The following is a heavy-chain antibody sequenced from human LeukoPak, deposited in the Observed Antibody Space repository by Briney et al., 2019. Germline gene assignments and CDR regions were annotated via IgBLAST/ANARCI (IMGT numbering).Heavy chain of an antibody. J-gene: IGHJ4*02. V-gene: IGHV3-21*06. CDR3: ARDRPTGASRVFVVQ. CDR1: GFTFSTYA. D-gene: IGHD2-21*01. Sequence: GGSLRLSCTASGFTFSTYAMTWVRQAPGKGLEWISSMSSGSSYICYADSVRGRFTISRDNTKNSLYLEMNNLRGEDTAIYYCARDRPTGASRVFVVQWGQGTPVTVSS. CDR2: MSSGSSYI.